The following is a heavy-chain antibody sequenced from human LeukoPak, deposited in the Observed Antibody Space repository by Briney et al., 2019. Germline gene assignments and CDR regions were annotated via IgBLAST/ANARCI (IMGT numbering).Heavy chain of an antibody. Sequence: GGSLRLSCAASGFTFSSYSMNWVRQAPGKGLEWVSSISSSSSYIYYADSVKGRFTISRDNAKNSLYLQMNSLRAEDTAVYYCARGYYGSGSESNWFDPWGQGTLVTVSS. J-gene: IGHJ5*02. CDR2: ISSSSSYI. D-gene: IGHD3-10*01. CDR1: GFTFSSYS. CDR3: ARGYYGSGSESNWFDP. V-gene: IGHV3-21*01.